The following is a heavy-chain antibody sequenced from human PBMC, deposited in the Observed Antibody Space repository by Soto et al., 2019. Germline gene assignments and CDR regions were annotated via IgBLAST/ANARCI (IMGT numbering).Heavy chain of an antibody. D-gene: IGHD3-16*01. CDR3: AKDRLAGGFDY. J-gene: IGHJ4*02. CDR2: VSATAGTT. CDR1: GFTFSTYA. V-gene: IGHV3-23*01. Sequence: GGSLRLSCAASGFTFSTYAKSWVRQAPGKGLEWVSLVSATAGTTYYTDSVKGRFTISRDNSRNTVYLQMNSLRADDTAVYYCAKDRLAGGFDYWGQGTLVTVSS.